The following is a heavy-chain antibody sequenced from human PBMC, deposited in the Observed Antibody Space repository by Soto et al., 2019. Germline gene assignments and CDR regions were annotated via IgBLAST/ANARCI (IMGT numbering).Heavy chain of an antibody. J-gene: IGHJ6*02. D-gene: IGHD2-15*01. CDR1: GFNFNGYT. V-gene: IGHV3-21*01. Sequence: XESLKLSCAAFGFNFNGYTINWVRQAPGKRLEWLSSFSRSVYIFSTDSVSGRFTISRDNAKNSLYLQINSLRAEDTAVYFCARACSGGSVYPGIDVWGQGTVVTVSS. CDR2: FSRSVYI. CDR3: ARACSGGSVYPGIDV.